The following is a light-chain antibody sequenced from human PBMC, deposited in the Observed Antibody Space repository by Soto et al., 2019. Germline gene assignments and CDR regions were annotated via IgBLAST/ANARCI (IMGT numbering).Light chain of an antibody. CDR3: QQYGNLPPT. J-gene: IGKJ2*01. CDR1: QGINNY. Sequence: DIQMTQSPSSLSASVGDRVTITCRASQGINNYLIWYQQKPGKAPKLLNSDASTLQIGVPSRFSGDAAGTDFSLTVTSLQPEDVATYYCQQYGNLPPTFGQGTNLEIK. CDR2: DAS. V-gene: IGKV1-33*01.